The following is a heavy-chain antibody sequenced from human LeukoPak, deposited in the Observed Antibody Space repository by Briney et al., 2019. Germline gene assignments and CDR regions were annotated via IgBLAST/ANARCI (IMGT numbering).Heavy chain of an antibody. CDR2: ISYDGSNK. V-gene: IGHV3-30*18. D-gene: IGHD6-13*01. CDR3: AKDRIAASGQVDY. Sequence: PGGSLRLSCAASGFTFSSYGMHWVRQAPGKGLEWVAVISYDGSNKYYADSVKGRFTISRDNSKNTLYLQMNSLRAEDTAVYYCAKDRIAASGQVDYWGQGTLVTISS. J-gene: IGHJ4*02. CDR1: GFTFSSYG.